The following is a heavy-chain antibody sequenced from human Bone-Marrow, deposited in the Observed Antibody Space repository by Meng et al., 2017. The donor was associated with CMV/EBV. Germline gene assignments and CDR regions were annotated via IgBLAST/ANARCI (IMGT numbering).Heavy chain of an antibody. CDR2: VIPMFRKA. V-gene: IGHV1-69*13. D-gene: IGHD1-14*01. J-gene: IGHJ4*02. CDR3: ARGSGRWSRILDY. Sequence: SVKVSCKVSRGTFSNYSVNWVRQAPGQGLQWMGGVIPMFRKANHAQKFQGRITISADESATTAYMDLSNLKSEDTAVYFCARGSGRWSRILDYWGQGTLVTVSS. CDR1: RGTFSNYS.